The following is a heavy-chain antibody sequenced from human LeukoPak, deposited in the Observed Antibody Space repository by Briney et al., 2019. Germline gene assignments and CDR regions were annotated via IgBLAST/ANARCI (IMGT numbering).Heavy chain of an antibody. Sequence: TCTVSGGSISSGDYYWSWIRQPPGKGLEWIGYIYYSGSTYYNPSLKSRVTISVDSSKNQFSLKLSSVTAADTAVYYCARVYWNYAFDIWGQGTMVTVSS. J-gene: IGHJ3*02. V-gene: IGHV4-30-4*08. CDR1: GGSISSGDYY. CDR3: ARVYWNYAFDI. CDR2: IYYSGST. D-gene: IGHD1-7*01.